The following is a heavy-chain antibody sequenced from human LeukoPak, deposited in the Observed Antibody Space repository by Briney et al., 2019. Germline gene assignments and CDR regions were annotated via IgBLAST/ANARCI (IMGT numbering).Heavy chain of an antibody. CDR1: GYSISSGYY. Sequence: SETLSLTCTVSGYSISSGYYWGWIRQPPGKGLEWIGSFYDSGNTYYNPSLKSRVTISVDTSKNHFSLRLRSVTAADTAMYYCARGTLYRGWSYYLDFWGQGSQVTVSS. J-gene: IGHJ4*02. CDR2: FYDSGNT. D-gene: IGHD6-19*01. V-gene: IGHV4-38-2*02. CDR3: ARGTLYRGWSYYLDF.